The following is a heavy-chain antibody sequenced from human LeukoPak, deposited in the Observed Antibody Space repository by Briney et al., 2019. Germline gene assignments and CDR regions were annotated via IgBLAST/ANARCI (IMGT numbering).Heavy chain of an antibody. Sequence: PGGSLRLSCVASAFTFKTYTLIWVRQTPGKGLEWVSYISTAGNLINYADSVRGRFTISRDNAKNSLYLYMNSLTPEDTAVYYCARTVEGHFDFRGQGTLVTVSS. CDR1: AFTFKTYT. J-gene: IGHJ4*02. CDR3: ARTVEGHFDF. V-gene: IGHV3-21*01. CDR2: ISTAGNLI. D-gene: IGHD5-24*01.